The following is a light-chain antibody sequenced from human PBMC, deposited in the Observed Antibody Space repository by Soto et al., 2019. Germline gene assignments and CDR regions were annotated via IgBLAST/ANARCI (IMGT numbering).Light chain of an antibody. CDR1: QTVHNAY. V-gene: IGKV3-15*01. CDR2: GAS. CDR3: QQYNNWPRT. Sequence: EIVLTPSPGTLSLSPGERASLSFRASQTVHNAYLAWYQQKPGQAPRLLIYGASTRATGIPARFSGSGSGTEFTLTISSLQSEDFAVYYCQQYNNWPRTFGQGTKVDIK. J-gene: IGKJ1*01.